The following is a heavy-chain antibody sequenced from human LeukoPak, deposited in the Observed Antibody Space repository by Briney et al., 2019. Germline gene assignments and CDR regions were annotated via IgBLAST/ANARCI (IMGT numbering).Heavy chain of an antibody. D-gene: IGHD2-15*01. CDR2: IYYTGST. V-gene: IGHV4-59*01. CDR1: GGSISSYY. CDR3: AACTGGTCYHLKFDY. J-gene: IGHJ4*02. Sequence: SETLSLTCTVSGGSISSYYWSWIRQPPGKGLEWIGYIYYTGSTNYNPSLKSRVTISVDTSKSQFSLKLTSVTAADTAMYYCAACTGGTCYHLKFDYWGQGTLVTVSS.